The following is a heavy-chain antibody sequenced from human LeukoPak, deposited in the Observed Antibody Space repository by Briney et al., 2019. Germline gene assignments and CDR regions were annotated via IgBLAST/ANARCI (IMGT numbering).Heavy chain of an antibody. Sequence: GRSLRLSCAASGFTFSSYGLHWVRQTAGNGLEWVAVISYDGSNAYYADSVKGRFTISRDNSQNTLYLQMNSLRAEDTAVYYCAKDGFVAGTYYFDYWGQGTLVTVSS. CDR2: ISYDGSNA. V-gene: IGHV3-30*18. CDR1: GFTFSSYG. CDR3: AKDGFVAGTYYFDY. D-gene: IGHD6-19*01. J-gene: IGHJ4*02.